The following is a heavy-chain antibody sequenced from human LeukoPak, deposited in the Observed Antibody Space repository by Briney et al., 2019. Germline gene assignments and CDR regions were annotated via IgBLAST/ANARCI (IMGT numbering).Heavy chain of an antibody. CDR2: IKQDGSEK. J-gene: IGHJ5*02. CDR3: ARDRRYSGSYFWFDP. V-gene: IGHV3-7*01. Sequence: AGGSLRLSCAASGLTSTTYWMSWVRQAPGKGLEWVANIKQDGSEKYYVDSVKGRFTISRDNAKNSLYLQMNSLRAEDTAVYYCARDRRYSGSYFWFDPWGQGTLVTVSS. D-gene: IGHD1-26*01. CDR1: GLTSTTYW.